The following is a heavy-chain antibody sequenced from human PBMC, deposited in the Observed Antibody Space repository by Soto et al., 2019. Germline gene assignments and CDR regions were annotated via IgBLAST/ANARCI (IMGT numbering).Heavy chain of an antibody. J-gene: IGHJ4*02. CDR3: ATAEVDY. Sequence: GSLRLSCAVAGYTSGNHWMHWVRQAPGKGLEWVSRMNSDGGIINYVDSVKGRFIVSRDNARNTLYLQMNSLRVEDTAVYYCATAEVDYWGPGTLVTVSS. V-gene: IGHV3-74*01. CDR1: GYTSGNHW. CDR2: MNSDGGII.